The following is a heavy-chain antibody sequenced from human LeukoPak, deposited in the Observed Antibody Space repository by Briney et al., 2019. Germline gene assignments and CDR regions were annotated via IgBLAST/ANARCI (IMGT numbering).Heavy chain of an antibody. D-gene: IGHD5-24*01. V-gene: IGHV3-53*01. CDR2: IYSGGSR. J-gene: IGHJ3*02. CDR3: AREKEMPTRHAFDI. Sequence: PGGSLRLSCAASGFTVSSNYMSWVRQAPGKGLEWVSVIYSGGSRYYADSVKGRFTISRDNSKNTLFLQMNSLRAEDTAVYYCAREKEMPTRHAFDIWGQGTMVTVSS. CDR1: GFTVSSNY.